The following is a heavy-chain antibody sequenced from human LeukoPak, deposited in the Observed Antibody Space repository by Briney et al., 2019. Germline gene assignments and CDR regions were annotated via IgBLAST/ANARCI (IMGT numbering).Heavy chain of an antibody. V-gene: IGHV3-53*04. CDR2: IYSGGST. CDR1: GFTVSSNY. Sequence: SGGSLRLSCAAFGFTVSSNYMSWVRQAPGKGLEWVSVIYSGGSTYYADSVKGRFTISRHNSKNTLYLQMNSLRAEDTAVYYCARDPRFSYFNAGSDYWGQGTLVTVSS. J-gene: IGHJ4*02. D-gene: IGHD2/OR15-2a*01. CDR3: ARDPRFSYFNAGSDY.